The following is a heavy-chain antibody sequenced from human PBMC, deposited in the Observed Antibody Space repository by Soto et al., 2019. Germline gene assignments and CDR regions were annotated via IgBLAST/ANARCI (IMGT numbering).Heavy chain of an antibody. D-gene: IGHD3-10*01. CDR3: AREGRYYASGRFWWFDP. CDR2: INHSGST. Sequence: PSETLSLTCAVYGGSFSDYYWSWIRRPPGKGLEWIGEINHSGSTNYNPSLKSRVTISVDTSKNQFSLKLSSVTAADTAVYYCAREGRYYASGRFWWFDPWGQGTLVTVSS. CDR1: GGSFSDYY. J-gene: IGHJ5*02. V-gene: IGHV4-34*01.